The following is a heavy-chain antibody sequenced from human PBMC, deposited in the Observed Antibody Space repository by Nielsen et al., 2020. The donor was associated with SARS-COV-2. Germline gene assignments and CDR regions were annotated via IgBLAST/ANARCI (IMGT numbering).Heavy chain of an antibody. D-gene: IGHD2-8*02. CDR2: IDPSDSYT. CDR1: GYSFTSYW. Sequence: GESLKISCKGSGYSFTSYWISWVRQMPGKGLEWMGRIDPSDSYTNYSPSFQGHVTISADKSISTAYLQLSSLKASDTAMYYCSRPSGGVNWYFDLWGRGTLVTVSS. J-gene: IGHJ2*01. CDR3: SRPSGGVNWYFDL. V-gene: IGHV5-10-1*01.